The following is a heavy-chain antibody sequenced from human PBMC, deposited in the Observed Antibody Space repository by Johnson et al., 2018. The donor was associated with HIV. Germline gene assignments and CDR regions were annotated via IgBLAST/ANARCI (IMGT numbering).Heavy chain of an antibody. D-gene: IGHD6-6*01. Sequence: QMQLVESGGGVVQPGGSLRLSCAASGFSFSSYGMHWVRQAPGKGLEWVAFIRYDGSNKYYADSVKGRFTISRDNSKNTLYLQMNSLRAEDTAVYYCANGPIKYSRSSRGGAFEIWGQGTMVSVSS. CDR2: IRYDGSNK. J-gene: IGHJ3*02. CDR3: ANGPIKYSRSSRGGAFEI. CDR1: GFSFSSYG. V-gene: IGHV3-30*02.